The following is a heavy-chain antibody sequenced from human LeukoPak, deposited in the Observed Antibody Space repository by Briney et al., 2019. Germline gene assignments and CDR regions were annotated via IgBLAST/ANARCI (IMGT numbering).Heavy chain of an antibody. V-gene: IGHV3-23*01. D-gene: IGHD3-10*01. CDR1: GITFNNYA. CDR2: ISGSGDTT. CDR3: AKDHTTLGRGVIHAFDI. Sequence: GGSLRLSCEASGITFNNYAMSWVRQAPGKGLEWVSSISGSGDTTNYADSVKGRFTISRDNSKNVLYMQMNSLRADDTAVYYCAKDHTTLGRGVIHAFDIWRQRTMVTVSS. J-gene: IGHJ3*02.